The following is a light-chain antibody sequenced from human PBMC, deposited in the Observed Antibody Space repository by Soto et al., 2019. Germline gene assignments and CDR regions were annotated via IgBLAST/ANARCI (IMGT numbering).Light chain of an antibody. J-gene: IGKJ5*01. CDR2: DSI. CDR1: QSISGN. V-gene: IGKV3D-15*01. Sequence: EIVMKQSPATLSFSPGDRANVSCMSSQSISGNLAWYQQKPGQAPRLLIFDSITRAPGIPSRFSGSGSGTDFTLTIRSLQSEDFAVYYCQQYNKWPPINFGKGQRRAIK. CDR3: QQYNKWPPIN.